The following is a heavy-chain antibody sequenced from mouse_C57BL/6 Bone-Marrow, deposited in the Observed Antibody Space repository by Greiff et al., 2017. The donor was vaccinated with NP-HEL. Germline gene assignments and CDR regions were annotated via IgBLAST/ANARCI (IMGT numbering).Heavy chain of an antibody. J-gene: IGHJ4*01. CDR3: AREGTAPYAMDY. D-gene: IGHD3-3*01. Sequence: QVQLQQPGAELVMPGASVKLSCKASGYTFTSYWMRWVKQRPGQGLEWIGEIDPSDSYTNYNQKFKGKSTLTVDKSSSTAYMQLSSLTSEDSAVYYCAREGTAPYAMDYWGQGTSVTVSS. CDR2: IDPSDSYT. CDR1: GYTFTSYW. V-gene: IGHV1-69*01.